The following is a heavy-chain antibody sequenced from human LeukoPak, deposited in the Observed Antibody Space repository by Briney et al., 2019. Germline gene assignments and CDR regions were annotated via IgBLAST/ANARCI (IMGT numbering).Heavy chain of an antibody. J-gene: IGHJ4*02. CDR2: IGYGGSDT. CDR3: VKDNPLDY. CDR1: GFTLSSYE. Sequence: PGGSLRLSCAVSGFTLSSYEMTWFRQAPGKGLEWVSSIGYGGSDTHYADSVKGRVTISRDNSKNTLYLHIHSLRSEDTALYYCVKDNPLDYWGQGTLVTVSS. V-gene: IGHV3-23*01.